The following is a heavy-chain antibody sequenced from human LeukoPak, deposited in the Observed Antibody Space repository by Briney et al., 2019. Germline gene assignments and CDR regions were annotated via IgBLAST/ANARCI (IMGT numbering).Heavy chain of an antibody. J-gene: IGHJ4*02. CDR2: ISTYNGNT. CDR1: GYIFTTYG. Sequence: ASVKVSCKASGYIFTTYGISWVRQAPGQGLEWMGWISTYNGNTNYAQSLQGRVTMTTDTSTSTAYMELRSLRSDDTAVYYCASGRGFWSGSTPLDYWGQGTLVTVSS. V-gene: IGHV1-18*01. D-gene: IGHD3-3*01. CDR3: ASGRGFWSGSTPLDY.